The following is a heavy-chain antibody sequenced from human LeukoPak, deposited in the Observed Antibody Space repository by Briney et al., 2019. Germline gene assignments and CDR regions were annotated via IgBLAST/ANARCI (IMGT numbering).Heavy chain of an antibody. D-gene: IGHD6-19*01. Sequence: PSETLSLTCTVSGGSISSSSYYWVWVRQPPGKGLEWTGSINYSGSTYYQSSLKSRVTISVDTSKNQFSLKLSSVTAADTAVYYCARLSTAVAGNLFDYWGQGTLVTVSS. CDR3: ARLSTAVAGNLFDY. CDR1: GGSISSSSYY. CDR2: INYSGST. V-gene: IGHV4-39*07. J-gene: IGHJ4*02.